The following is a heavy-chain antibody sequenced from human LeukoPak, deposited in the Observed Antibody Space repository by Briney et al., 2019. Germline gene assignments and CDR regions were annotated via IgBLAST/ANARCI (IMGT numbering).Heavy chain of an antibody. CDR1: GGSISSGDYY. Sequence: PSETLSLTCTVSGGSISSGDYYWSWIRQPPGKGLEWIGYIYYSGSTYYNPSLKSRVTISVDRSKNQFSLKLSSVTAADTAVYYCARTADLYGKGGYYFDYWGQGTLVTVSS. V-gene: IGHV4-30-4*01. CDR2: IYYSGST. D-gene: IGHD4-17*01. CDR3: ARTADLYGKGGYYFDY. J-gene: IGHJ4*02.